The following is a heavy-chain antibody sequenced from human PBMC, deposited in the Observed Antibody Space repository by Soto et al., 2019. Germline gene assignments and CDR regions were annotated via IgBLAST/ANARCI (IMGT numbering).Heavy chain of an antibody. Sequence: SETLSLTCAVYGESFSGYFWTWIRQPPGKGLEWIAEINHSGSTNYNPSLKSRVTMSVDTSKNQFSLQLNSVTPEDTAVYYCARDDTRQLGTNYYYYYGMDAWGQGTTVTVSS. CDR1: GESFSGYF. V-gene: IGHV4-34*01. J-gene: IGHJ6*02. CDR2: INHSGST. D-gene: IGHD6-6*01. CDR3: ARDDTRQLGTNYYYYYGMDA.